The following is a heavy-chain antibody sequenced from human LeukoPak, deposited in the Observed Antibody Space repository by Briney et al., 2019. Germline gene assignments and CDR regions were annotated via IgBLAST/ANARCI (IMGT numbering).Heavy chain of an antibody. CDR3: AKGSAVIRPYYFDY. J-gene: IGHJ4*02. CDR2: ISGSGTST. D-gene: IGHD6-13*01. CDR1: GFTFSSYA. Sequence: PGGSLRLSCAASGFTFSSYAMSWVRQAPGKGLEWVSAISGSGTSTRYADSVKGRFTISRDNSNNTLYLQMNSLRADDTAEYYCAKGSAVIRPYYFDYWGQGTLVIVSS. V-gene: IGHV3-23*01.